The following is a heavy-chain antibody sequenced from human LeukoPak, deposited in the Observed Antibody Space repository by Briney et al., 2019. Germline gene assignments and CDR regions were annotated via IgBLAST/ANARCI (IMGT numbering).Heavy chain of an antibody. CDR1: GFTFSSYD. Sequence: SGGSLRLSCAASGFTFSSYDMNWVRQAPGRGLEWVSYISSSASSIYYADSVKGRFTIYRDNAKNSVYLQMNSLRAEDTAIYYCARRDYDILTGYRDFDYWGQGTLVTVSS. CDR2: ISSSASSI. CDR3: ARRDYDILTGYRDFDY. D-gene: IGHD3-9*01. V-gene: IGHV3-48*03. J-gene: IGHJ4*02.